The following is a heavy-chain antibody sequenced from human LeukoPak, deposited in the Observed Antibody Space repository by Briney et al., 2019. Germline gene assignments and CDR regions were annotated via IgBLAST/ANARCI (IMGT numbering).Heavy chain of an antibody. Sequence: ASVKVSCKASGYTFTSYGISWVRQAPGQGLEWMGWISAYNGNTNYAQKLQGRVTMTTDTSTSTAYMGLRSLRSDDTAVYYCARVVPPVNYYDSSANWFDPWGQGTLVTVSS. V-gene: IGHV1-18*01. J-gene: IGHJ5*02. CDR1: GYTFTSYG. D-gene: IGHD3-22*01. CDR2: ISAYNGNT. CDR3: ARVVPPVNYYDSSANWFDP.